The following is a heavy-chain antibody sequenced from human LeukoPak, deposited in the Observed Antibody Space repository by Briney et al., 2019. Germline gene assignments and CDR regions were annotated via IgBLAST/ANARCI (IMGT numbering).Heavy chain of an antibody. CDR2: ISAYNGNT. Sequence: GSVKVSCKASGYTFTSYGISWVRQTPGQGLEWMGWISAYNGNTNYAQKLQGRVTMTTDTSTSTAYMGLRSLRSDDTAVYYCARDPGIAVAGLLDYWGQGTLVTVSS. V-gene: IGHV1-18*04. CDR1: GYTFTSYG. D-gene: IGHD6-19*01. CDR3: ARDPGIAVAGLLDY. J-gene: IGHJ4*02.